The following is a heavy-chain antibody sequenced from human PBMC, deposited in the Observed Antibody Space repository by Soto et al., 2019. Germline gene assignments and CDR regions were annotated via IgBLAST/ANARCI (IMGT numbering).Heavy chain of an antibody. J-gene: IGHJ4*02. CDR1: GGSISSGGYY. D-gene: IGHD4-17*01. V-gene: IGHV4-31*03. Sequence: QVQLQESGPGLVKPSQTLSLTCTVSGGSISSGGYYWSWIRQHPGKGLEWIGYIYYSGSTYYNPSLRSRVTISVDTSKNQFSLKLSSVTAADTAVYYCARDTFVGRSYGGLNYWGQGTLVTVSS. CDR3: ARDTFVGRSYGGLNY. CDR2: IYYSGST.